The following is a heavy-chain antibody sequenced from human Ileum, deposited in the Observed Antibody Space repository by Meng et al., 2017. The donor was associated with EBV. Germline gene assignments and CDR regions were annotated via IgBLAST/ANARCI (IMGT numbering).Heavy chain of an antibody. Sequence: VLLQQWGAGLFKPSETRSLTCAVYGGFFSGYYWSWIRQSPGKGLEWIGEINHSGSTNYHPSLTSRVTISVDTSKNQFSLKLTSVTAADTAVYYCAREARSSGYHPGIGPWGQGTLVTVSS. D-gene: IGHD3-22*01. CDR2: INHSGST. CDR1: GGFFSGYY. J-gene: IGHJ5*02. V-gene: IGHV4-34*01. CDR3: AREARSSGYHPGIGP.